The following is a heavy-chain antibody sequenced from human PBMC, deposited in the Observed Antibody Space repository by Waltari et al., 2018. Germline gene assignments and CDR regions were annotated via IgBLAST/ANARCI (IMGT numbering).Heavy chain of an antibody. V-gene: IGHV1-69*05. CDR3: AREVYGDYSPHYFDY. CDR1: GGTFSSYA. CDR2: SIPIFGTA. Sequence: QVQLVQSGAEVKKPGSSVKVSCKASGGTFSSYAISWVRQAPGQGLEWRGGSIPIFGTANYAQKCQGRVTITTDESTSTAYMELSSLRSEDTAVYYCAREVYGDYSPHYFDYWGQGTLVTVSS. J-gene: IGHJ4*02. D-gene: IGHD4-17*01.